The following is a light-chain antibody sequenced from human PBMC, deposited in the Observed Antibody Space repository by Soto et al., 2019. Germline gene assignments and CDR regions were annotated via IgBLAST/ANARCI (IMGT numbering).Light chain of an antibody. V-gene: IGLV7-46*01. CDR2: DTT. CDR1: TGAVTNGHY. J-gene: IGLJ1*01. Sequence: AVVTHEPSLTVSPGGTVTLTCGSSTGAVTNGHYPYWFQQKPGQAPRTLIYDTTNRHSWTPARFSGSLLGGKAALTLSGAQPEDGAEYYCLLSYNGPYVFGTGTKVTVL. CDR3: LLSYNGPYV.